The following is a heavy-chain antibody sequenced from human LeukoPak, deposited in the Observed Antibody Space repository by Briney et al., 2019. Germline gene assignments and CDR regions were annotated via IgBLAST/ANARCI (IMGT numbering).Heavy chain of an antibody. Sequence: ASVKVPCKVSGYTLPELSIHWVRQSPGKGLEWMGGFEPEDAKTFYAQKFQGRITMTEDTSTNTGYMNLSSLRSEDTAIYYCATSRLGDSVSLDYWGQGSLVTVSS. J-gene: IGHJ4*02. CDR2: FEPEDAKT. D-gene: IGHD1-26*01. CDR3: ATSRLGDSVSLDY. V-gene: IGHV1-24*01. CDR1: GYTLPELS.